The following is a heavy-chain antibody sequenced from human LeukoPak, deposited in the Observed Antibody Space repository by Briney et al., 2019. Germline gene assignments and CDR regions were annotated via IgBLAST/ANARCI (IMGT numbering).Heavy chain of an antibody. Sequence: GASVKVSCKASGYTFTGYYMHWVRQAPGQGLEWMGWINPNSGGTNYAQKFQGRVTMTRDTSISTAYMELSRLRSDDTAVYYCARVRGGYCSSTSCYGSPYFDYWGQGTLVTVSS. CDR3: ARVRGGYCSSTSCYGSPYFDY. V-gene: IGHV1-2*02. D-gene: IGHD2-2*01. J-gene: IGHJ4*02. CDR2: INPNSGGT. CDR1: GYTFTGYY.